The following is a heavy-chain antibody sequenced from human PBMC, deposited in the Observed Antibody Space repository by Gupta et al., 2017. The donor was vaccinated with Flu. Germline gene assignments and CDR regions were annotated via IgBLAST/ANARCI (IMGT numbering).Heavy chain of an antibody. V-gene: IGHV5-51*01. CDR2: IYPGDSDV. D-gene: IGHD4-23*01. Sequence: EVQLLQSGEEVKKPGESLKISCKSSGYKFTSYWIGWVRQMPGKGLEWMGIIYPGDSDVRYSPSFEGQVIISVDKSSDTTFLHLNNLQASDTATFYCARFSRGGNYDVWGRGTLVTVSS. CDR1: GYKFTSYW. J-gene: IGHJ2*01. CDR3: ARFSRGGNYDV.